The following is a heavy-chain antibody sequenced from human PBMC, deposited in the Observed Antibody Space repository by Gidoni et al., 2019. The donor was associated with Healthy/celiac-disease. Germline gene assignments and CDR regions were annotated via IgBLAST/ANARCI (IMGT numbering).Heavy chain of an antibody. CDR1: GNTFTGYY. D-gene: IGHD6-19*01. J-gene: IGHJ5*02. CDR3: AREDSSGWYGNWFDP. V-gene: IGHV1-2*02. CDR2: INPNSGGT. Sequence: QVQLVQSGAEVKKPGASVKVSCKASGNTFTGYYMHWVRQAPGQGLEGRGWINPNSGGTNYAQKFQGRVTMTRDTSISTAYMELSRLRSDDTAVYYCAREDSSGWYGNWFDPWGQGTLVTVSS.